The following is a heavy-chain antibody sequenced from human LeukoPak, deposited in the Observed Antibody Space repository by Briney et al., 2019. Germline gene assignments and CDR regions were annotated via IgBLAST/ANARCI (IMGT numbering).Heavy chain of an antibody. CDR3: AEGSCSGGSCYPRSEYFQH. V-gene: IGHV1-2*02. Sequence: ASVKVSCKASGYTFTGYYMHWVRQAPGQGLEWMGWINPNSGGTNYAQKFQGGVTMTRDTSISTAYMELSRLRSDDAAVYYCAEGSCSGGSCYPRSEYFQHWGQGTLVTVSS. D-gene: IGHD2-15*01. CDR2: INPNSGGT. CDR1: GYTFTGYY. J-gene: IGHJ1*01.